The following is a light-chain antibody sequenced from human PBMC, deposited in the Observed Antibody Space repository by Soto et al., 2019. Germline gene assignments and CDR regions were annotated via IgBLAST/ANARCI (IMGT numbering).Light chain of an antibody. Sequence: DVVMTQAPLSLPVTLGQSASISCRSSQSLVHSDGNTYLNWFQQRPGQSPRRLIYRVSNRDSGVPDRFNGSGSGTDFTLRISRVDAEDVGVYYCMQGTHLRTFGQGTKLEIK. CDR2: RVS. CDR3: MQGTHLRT. CDR1: QSLVHSDGNTY. V-gene: IGKV2-30*02. J-gene: IGKJ1*01.